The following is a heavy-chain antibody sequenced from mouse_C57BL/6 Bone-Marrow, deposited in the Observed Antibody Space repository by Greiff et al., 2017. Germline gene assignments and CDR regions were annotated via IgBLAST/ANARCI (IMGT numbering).Heavy chain of an antibody. J-gene: IGHJ4*01. Sequence: QVQLQQPGAELVKPGASVKLSCKASGYTFTSYWMQWVKQRPGQGLEWIGEIDPSDSYTNYNQKFKGKATLTVDTSSSTAYMQLSSLTSEDSAVYYWARDYYGSGEVYAMDYWGQGNSVTVSS. CDR1: GYTFTSYW. CDR2: IDPSDSYT. CDR3: ARDYYGSGEVYAMDY. D-gene: IGHD1-1*01. V-gene: IGHV1-50*01.